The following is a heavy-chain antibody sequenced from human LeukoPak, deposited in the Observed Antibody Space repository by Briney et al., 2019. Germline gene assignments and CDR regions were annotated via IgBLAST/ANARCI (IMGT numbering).Heavy chain of an antibody. Sequence: GASVKVSCKASGYTFTSYGISWVRQAPGQGLEWMGWISAYNGNTNYAQKLQGRVTMTTDTSTSTAYMELRSLRSDDTAVYYCARDQGYYYDSSGYYYRNYYYYGMDVWGHGTTVTVSS. J-gene: IGHJ6*02. CDR3: ARDQGYYYDSSGYYYRNYYYYGMDV. D-gene: IGHD3-22*01. CDR2: ISAYNGNT. V-gene: IGHV1-18*01. CDR1: GYTFTSYG.